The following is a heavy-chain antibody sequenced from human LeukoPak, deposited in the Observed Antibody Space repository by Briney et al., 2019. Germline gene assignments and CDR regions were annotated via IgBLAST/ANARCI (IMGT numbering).Heavy chain of an antibody. J-gene: IGHJ4*02. CDR1: GGSISSYY. V-gene: IGHV4-59*01. Sequence: SETLSLTCTVSGGSISSYYWSWIRQPPGKGLEWIGYIYYSGSTNYNPSLKSRVTISVDTSKNQFSLKLSSVTAADTAVYYCARGPTRWLDYYFDYWGQGTLVTVSS. CDR3: ARGPTRWLDYYFDY. CDR2: IYYSGST. D-gene: IGHD5-24*01.